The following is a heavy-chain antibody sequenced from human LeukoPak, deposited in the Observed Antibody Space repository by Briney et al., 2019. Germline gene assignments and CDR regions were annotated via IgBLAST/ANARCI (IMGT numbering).Heavy chain of an antibody. CDR3: ARVQHGNLSGSYRTFFDF. V-gene: IGHV3-23*01. D-gene: IGHD3-10*01. Sequence: GGSLRLSCAVSGFTFTSYAISWVRQAPGKGLEWVSTISGSGDRTYYADSVKGRFTLSRDKSKNTVYLQMDSLRVAETAVYYCARVQHGNLSGSYRTFFDFWGQGALVTVSP. J-gene: IGHJ4*02. CDR1: GFTFTSYA. CDR2: ISGSGDRT.